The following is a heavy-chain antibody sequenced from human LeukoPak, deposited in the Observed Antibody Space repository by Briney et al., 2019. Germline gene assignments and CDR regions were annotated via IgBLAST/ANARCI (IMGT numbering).Heavy chain of an antibody. CDR1: AGSMNNYY. D-gene: IGHD6-13*01. CDR3: ARVPAAGTGPDY. CDR2: IYSSGCN. V-gene: IGHV4-59*01. J-gene: IGHJ4*02. Sequence: SETLSLTCTVSAGSMNNYYWRWVRQPPGKGLEWVACIYSSGCNNYNPSLKSRATISLDTSKNQLSLRLTSVTAADTAVYYCARVPAAGTGPDYWGQGTLVTVSS.